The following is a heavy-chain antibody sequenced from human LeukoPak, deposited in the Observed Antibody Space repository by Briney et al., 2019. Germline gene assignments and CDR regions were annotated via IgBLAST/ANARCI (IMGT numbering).Heavy chain of an antibody. V-gene: IGHV3-21*01. CDR3: ARMWFPDAFDI. CDR2: ICGSSSYI. Sequence: PGGSLRLSCAASGFPFNIYSMNWLREARGEGLECASYICGSSSYIFYADPVQGRFTISRDNAKNSLYLQMNSLRAEDTAVYYCARMWFPDAFDIWGQGTMVTVSS. D-gene: IGHD2-21*01. J-gene: IGHJ3*02. CDR1: GFPFNIYS.